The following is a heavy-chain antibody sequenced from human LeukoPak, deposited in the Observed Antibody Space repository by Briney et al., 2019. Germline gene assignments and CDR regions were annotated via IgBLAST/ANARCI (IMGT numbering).Heavy chain of an antibody. J-gene: IGHJ4*02. V-gene: IGHV4-30-2*01. CDR1: GGSISSGGYS. D-gene: IGHD3-9*01. Sequence: PSETLSLTCAVSGGSISSGGYSWSWIRQPPGKGLEWIGYIYHSGSTYYNPSLKSRVTISVDRSKNQFSLKLSSVTAADTAVYYCARGILVETYYDILTGFDYWGQGTLVTVSS. CDR3: ARGILVETYYDILTGFDY. CDR2: IYHSGST.